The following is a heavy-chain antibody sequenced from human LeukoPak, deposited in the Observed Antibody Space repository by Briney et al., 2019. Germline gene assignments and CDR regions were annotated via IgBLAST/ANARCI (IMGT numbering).Heavy chain of an antibody. V-gene: IGHV5-51*01. CDR2: IYPGDSDT. J-gene: IGHJ4*02. CDR3: ARSAGSGVFGVVIPSFDY. CDR1: GYSFTSYW. D-gene: IGHD3-3*01. Sequence: GESLKISCKGSGYSFTSYWISWVRQMPGKGLEWMGIIYPGDSDTRYSPSFQGQVTISADKSISTAYLQWSSLKASDTAMYYCARSAGSGVFGVVIPSFDYWGQGTLVTVSS.